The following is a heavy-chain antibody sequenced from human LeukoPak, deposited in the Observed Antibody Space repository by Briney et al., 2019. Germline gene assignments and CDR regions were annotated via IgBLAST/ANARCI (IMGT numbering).Heavy chain of an antibody. CDR2: IYYSAST. CDR3: ARRSYGFGESYAFDI. D-gene: IGHD3-10*01. J-gene: IGHJ3*02. Sequence: SETVSLSCTVSGGSISGYYWSCIRQPPGKRLEWIGYIYYSASTNYNPSLKSRVTISVDTSKNQFSLKLSSVTAADTAVYYCARRSYGFGESYAFDIWGQGTMVTVPS. V-gene: IGHV4-59*08. CDR1: GGSISGYY.